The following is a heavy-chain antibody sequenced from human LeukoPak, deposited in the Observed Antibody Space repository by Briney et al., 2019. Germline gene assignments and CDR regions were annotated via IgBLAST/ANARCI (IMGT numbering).Heavy chain of an antibody. CDR3: ARDSAYSQLAFDY. D-gene: IGHD6-13*01. Sequence: GGSLRLSCAASGFTVSSNYMSWVRQAPGKGLEWVSVIYSGGSTYYADSVKGRFTISRDNSKNTLYLQMNSLRAEDTAVYYCARDSAYSQLAFDYWGQGTLVTVSS. CDR1: GFTVSSNY. CDR2: IYSGGST. J-gene: IGHJ4*02. V-gene: IGHV3-66*01.